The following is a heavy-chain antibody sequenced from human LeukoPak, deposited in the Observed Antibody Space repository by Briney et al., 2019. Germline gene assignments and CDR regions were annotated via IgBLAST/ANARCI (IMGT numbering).Heavy chain of an antibody. CDR2: INWNGGNT. D-gene: IGHD6-13*01. V-gene: IGHV3-20*04. Sequence: GGSLRLSCAASGFSFSDAWMSWVRQAPGKGLEWVSGINWNGGNTGYADSVKGRFTISRDNAKNSPYLQMNSLRAGDTALYYCARVQKYSSSWYSYDYWGQGTLVTVSS. CDR1: GFSFSDAW. CDR3: ARVQKYSSSWYSYDY. J-gene: IGHJ4*02.